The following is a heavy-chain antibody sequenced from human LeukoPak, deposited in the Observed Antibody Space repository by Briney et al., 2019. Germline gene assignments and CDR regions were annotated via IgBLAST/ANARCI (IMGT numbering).Heavy chain of an antibody. CDR3: ARSSGWYPFPDY. Sequence: GGSLRLSYAASGFTFSSYWMSWVSQAPGKGLEWVASLNQDAGEKHYVDSVKGRFTISRDNAQNSLYLQMNSLRAEDTAVYYCARSSGWYPFPDYWGQGTLVTVSS. D-gene: IGHD6-19*01. CDR1: GFTFSSYW. J-gene: IGHJ4*02. V-gene: IGHV3-7*01. CDR2: LNQDAGEK.